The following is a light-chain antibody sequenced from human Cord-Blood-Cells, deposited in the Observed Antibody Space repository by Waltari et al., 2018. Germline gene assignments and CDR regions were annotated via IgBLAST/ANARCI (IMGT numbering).Light chain of an antibody. V-gene: IGKV3-20*01. J-gene: IGKJ2*03. CDR1: QSVSSSY. Sequence: EIVLTQSPGTLSLSPGERATLSCRASQSVSSSYLAWYQQKPGQAPRLLIYGASSRATGIPDRCSGSGSGTDFSLTISSLEPEDFAVYYCQQYGSSPLYSFGQGTKLEIK. CDR3: QQYGSSPLYS. CDR2: GAS.